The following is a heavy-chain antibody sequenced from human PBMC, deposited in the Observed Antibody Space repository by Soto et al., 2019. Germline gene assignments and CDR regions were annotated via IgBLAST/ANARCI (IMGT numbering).Heavy chain of an antibody. V-gene: IGHV1-18*01. CDR2: ISAYNGNT. Sequence: ASVKFSCKASGYTFTSYGISWVRQAPGQGLEWMGWISAYNGNTNYAQKLQGRVTMTTDTSTSTAYMELRSLRSDDTAVYYCARDVGPSSSWHEYFQHWGQGTLVTVSS. J-gene: IGHJ1*01. CDR1: GYTFTSYG. CDR3: ARDVGPSSSWHEYFQH. D-gene: IGHD6-13*01.